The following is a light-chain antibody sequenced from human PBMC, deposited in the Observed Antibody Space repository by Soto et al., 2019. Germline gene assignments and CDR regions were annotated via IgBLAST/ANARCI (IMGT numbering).Light chain of an antibody. CDR3: QQGYSTPYT. CDR1: QSISSY. CDR2: AAS. V-gene: IGKV1-39*01. Sequence: DIQMTQSPSSLSASVGDRVTITCRASQSISSYLNWYQQKPGKAPKLLIYAASSLQSGVPSRFSGSGSWTDFTLTITSLQPEDFATYYCQQGYSTPYTFGQGTKLEIK. J-gene: IGKJ2*01.